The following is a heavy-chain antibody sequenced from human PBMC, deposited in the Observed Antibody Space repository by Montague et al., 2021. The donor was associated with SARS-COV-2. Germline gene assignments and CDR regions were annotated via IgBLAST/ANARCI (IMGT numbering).Heavy chain of an antibody. J-gene: IGHJ4*02. V-gene: IGHV4-61*02. Sequence: TLSLTCAVSGGSVSDTDYYWSWIRQPAGKGLEWIGRIRTTGHTDYNSSLESRVFMSVDTSTNQFSLSLTSVTAADTAVYFCARFGSGTLEFDLWGQGTLVTVSS. CDR2: IRTTGHT. D-gene: IGHD1-26*01. CDR3: ARFGSGTLEFDL. CDR1: GGSVSDTDYY.